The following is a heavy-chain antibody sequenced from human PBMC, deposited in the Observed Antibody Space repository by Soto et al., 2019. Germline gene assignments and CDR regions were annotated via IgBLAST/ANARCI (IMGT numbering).Heavy chain of an antibody. V-gene: IGHV3-23*01. CDR3: AKGRKPGGGAFDI. CDR2: ISGSGGST. Sequence: GGSLRLSCAASGFTFSSYAMSWVRQAPGKGLKWVSAISGSGGSTYYADSVKGRFTISRDNSKNTLYLQMNSLRAEDTAVYYCAKGRKPGGGAFDIWGQGTMVTVSS. D-gene: IGHD3-10*01. J-gene: IGHJ3*02. CDR1: GFTFSSYA.